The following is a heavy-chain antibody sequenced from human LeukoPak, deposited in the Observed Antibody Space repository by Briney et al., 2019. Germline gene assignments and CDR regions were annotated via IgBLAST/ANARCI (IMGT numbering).Heavy chain of an antibody. V-gene: IGHV3-30*02. Sequence: PGGSLRLSCAASGFTFSNAWMSWVRQAPGKGLEWVAFTPYHGVSRYYTEYVKGRFTISRDNSKSTLYLQMNSLRIEDTAVYYCAKDRHGDYTSDYWGQGTLVIVSS. CDR1: GFTFSNAW. CDR2: TPYHGVSR. D-gene: IGHD4-17*01. CDR3: AKDRHGDYTSDY. J-gene: IGHJ4*02.